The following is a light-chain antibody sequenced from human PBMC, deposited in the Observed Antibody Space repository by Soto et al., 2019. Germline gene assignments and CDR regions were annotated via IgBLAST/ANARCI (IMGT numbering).Light chain of an antibody. V-gene: IGKV3-20*01. CDR3: QNYGIPPIP. CDR1: YSVSSNY. Sequence: EIVLTQSPGTLSLSPGDRATLSCRASYSVSSNYLAWYQQKPGQAPRPLIYDASSRAAGIPDRFSGSGSGTDFPLPISGLEPEVFAVYYCQNYGIPPIPFGQGTRLEIK. J-gene: IGKJ5*01. CDR2: DAS.